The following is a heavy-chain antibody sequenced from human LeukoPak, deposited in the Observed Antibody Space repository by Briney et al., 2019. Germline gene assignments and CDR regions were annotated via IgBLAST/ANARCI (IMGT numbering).Heavy chain of an antibody. Sequence: ETLSLTCTVSGGSISSSSYYWGWIRQPPGKGLEGVSSISSSSSYIYYADSVKGRFTISRDNAKNSLYLQMNSLKGDDTAVYYCAKDSAFYYIDVWGKGTTVIISS. CDR2: ISSSSSYI. D-gene: IGHD3-10*01. V-gene: IGHV3-21*01. J-gene: IGHJ6*03. CDR3: AKDSAFYYIDV. CDR1: GGSISSSS.